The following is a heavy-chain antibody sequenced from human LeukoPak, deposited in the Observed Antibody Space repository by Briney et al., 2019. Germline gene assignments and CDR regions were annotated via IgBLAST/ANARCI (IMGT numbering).Heavy chain of an antibody. CDR1: RFTFEIYA. D-gene: IGHD3-10*02. Sequence: PGGSLRLSCAASRFTFEIYAMSWVRLAPGKGLQWVASMCGSAGCTFYADSVKGRFTISRDNSKNTLYLQMNGLRAEDTAIYYCVRDRPNYHESNGHYYNRDGDHWGQGTLVTVSS. CDR2: MCGSAGCT. V-gene: IGHV3-23*01. CDR3: VRDRPNYHESNGHYYNRDGDH. J-gene: IGHJ5*02.